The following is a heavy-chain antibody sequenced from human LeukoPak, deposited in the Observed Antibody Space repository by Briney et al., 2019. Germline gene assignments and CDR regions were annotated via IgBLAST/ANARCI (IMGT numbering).Heavy chain of an antibody. D-gene: IGHD6-19*01. CDR2: IYYTGYT. V-gene: IGHV4-39*01. Sequence: SQTLSLTCTVSGDFISSSSYYWGWIRQPPGKWLELIGSIYYTGYTYYNPSLRGRATISVDTSTNQFSLKMSSVTAADTAVHHSATSTIAVTACFAAWGPGTLVPVSS. CDR1: GDFISSSSYY. J-gene: IGHJ5*02. CDR3: ATSTIAVTACFAA.